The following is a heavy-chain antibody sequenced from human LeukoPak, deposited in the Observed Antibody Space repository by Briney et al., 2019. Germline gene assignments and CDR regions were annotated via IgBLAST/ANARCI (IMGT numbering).Heavy chain of an antibody. V-gene: IGHV1-18*01. CDR3: ARCPTVVTPDYYYYYNMDV. Sequence: ASVKVSCKASGYTFTSYGISWVRQAPGQGLEWMGWISAYNGNTNYAQKLQGRVTMTTDTSTSTAYMELRSLRSDDTAVYYCARCPTVVTPDYYYYYNMDVWGKGNTVTVSS. CDR1: GYTFTSYG. D-gene: IGHD4-23*01. CDR2: ISAYNGNT. J-gene: IGHJ6*03.